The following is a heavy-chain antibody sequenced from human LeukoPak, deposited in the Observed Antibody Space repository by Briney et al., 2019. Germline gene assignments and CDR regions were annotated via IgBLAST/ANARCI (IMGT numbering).Heavy chain of an antibody. D-gene: IGHD5-12*01. CDR3: ARGGEGSGYDFLDDY. J-gene: IGHJ4*02. CDR2: INPNSGGT. Sequence: ASVKVSCKASGYTFTGYYMHWVRQAPGQGLEWMGWINPNSGGTNYAQKFQGRVTMTRDTSISTAYMELSSLRSDDTAVYYCARGGEGSGYDFLDDYWGQGTLVTVSS. V-gene: IGHV1-2*02. CDR1: GYTFTGYY.